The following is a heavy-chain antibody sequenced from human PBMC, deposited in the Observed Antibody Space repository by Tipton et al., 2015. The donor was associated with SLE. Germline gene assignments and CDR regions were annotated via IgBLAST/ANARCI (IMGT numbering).Heavy chain of an antibody. V-gene: IGHV4-61*05. J-gene: IGHJ6*02. CDR1: GASITFSNYY. CDR2: IYYTGST. Sequence: TLSLTCTVSGASITFSNYYWGWIRQPPGKGLEWIGNIYYTGSTNYNPSLKSRVTISVDTSKNQFSLNLTSVTAADTAIYYCARVVTVVATHYYDMDVWGQGTTVTVSS. CDR3: ARVVTVVATHYYDMDV. D-gene: IGHD2-15*01.